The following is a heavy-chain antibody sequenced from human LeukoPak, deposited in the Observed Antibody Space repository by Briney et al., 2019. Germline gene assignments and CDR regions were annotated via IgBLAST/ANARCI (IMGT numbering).Heavy chain of an antibody. J-gene: IGHJ4*02. V-gene: IGHV3-21*01. CDR2: ISSSSTYI. CDR3: ARHRMGLLDY. Sequence: GGSLRLSCAASGFTFNTYSMNWVRQAPGKGLEWVSSISSSSTYIYYADSVKGRFTISRDNAKNSLYLQMNSLRAEDTAVYYCARHRMGLLDYWGQGTLVTVSS. CDR1: GFTFNTYS.